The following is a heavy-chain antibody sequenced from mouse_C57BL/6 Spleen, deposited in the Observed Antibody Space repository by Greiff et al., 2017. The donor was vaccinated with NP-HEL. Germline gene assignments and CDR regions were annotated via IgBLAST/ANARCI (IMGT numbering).Heavy chain of an antibody. D-gene: IGHD1-3*01. J-gene: IGHJ1*03. V-gene: IGHV2-6-1*01. CDR2: IWSDGST. CDR1: GFSLTSYG. Sequence: VKLQESGPGLVAPSQSLSITCTVSGFSLTSYGVHWVRQPPGKGLEWLVVIWSDGSTTYNFALKSRLSISKDNSQSQVFFKMNSLQTDDRAMYYCARQGVAHWYFGVWGTGTTVTVSS. CDR3: ARQGVAHWYFGV.